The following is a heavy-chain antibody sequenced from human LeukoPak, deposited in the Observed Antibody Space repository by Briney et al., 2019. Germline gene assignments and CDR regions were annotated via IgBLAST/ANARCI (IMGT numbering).Heavy chain of an antibody. D-gene: IGHD6-13*01. CDR2: IYYSGST. V-gene: IGHV4-39*07. Sequence: SETLSLTCTVSGGSISSSSYYWGWIRQPPGKGLEWIGSIYYSGSTYYNPSLKSRVTISVDTSKNQFSLKLSSVTAADTAVYYCARSSSSYSSSWYAEGYFDYWGQGTLVTVSS. CDR1: GGSISSSSYY. CDR3: ARSSSSYSSSWYAEGYFDY. J-gene: IGHJ4*02.